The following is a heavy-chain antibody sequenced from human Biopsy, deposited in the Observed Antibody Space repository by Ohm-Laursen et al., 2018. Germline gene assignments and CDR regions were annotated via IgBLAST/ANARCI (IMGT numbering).Heavy chain of an antibody. CDR1: GFTFSTYA. J-gene: IGHJ5*02. CDR2: ITGSGGST. D-gene: IGHD3-16*01. V-gene: IGHV3-23*01. Sequence: SLRLSCTASGFTFSTYAMTWVRQAPGEGLEWVSSITGSGGSTYYPGSVKGRFTISRDNSKNSLYLQMNSLRAEDTAVYYCAKGYGPDNWFDPWGQGTLVTVSS. CDR3: AKGYGPDNWFDP.